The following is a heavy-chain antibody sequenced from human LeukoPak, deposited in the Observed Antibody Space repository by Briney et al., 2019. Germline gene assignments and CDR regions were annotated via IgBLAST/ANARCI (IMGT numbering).Heavy chain of an antibody. D-gene: IGHD4-17*01. CDR2: ISSNGGST. CDR3: ARARNDYGDYFFDY. CDR1: GFTFSDYY. Sequence: GGSLRLSCAASGFTFSDYYMAWIRQAPGKGLEYVSAISSNGGSTYYANSVKGRFTISRDNSKNTLYLQMGSLRAEDMAVYYCARARNDYGDYFFDYWGQGTLVTGSS. J-gene: IGHJ4*02. V-gene: IGHV3-64*01.